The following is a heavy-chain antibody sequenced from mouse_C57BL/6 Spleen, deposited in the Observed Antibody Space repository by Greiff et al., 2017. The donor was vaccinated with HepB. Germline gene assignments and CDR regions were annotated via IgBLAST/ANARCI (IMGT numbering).Heavy chain of an antibody. CDR3: ARSVPSLGSPFAY. Sequence: QVQLQQPGAELVKPGASVKMSCKASGYTFTSYWITWVKQRPGQGLEWIGDIYPGSGSTNYNEKFKSKATLTVDTSSSTAYMQLSSLTSEDSAVYYCARSVPSLGSPFAYWGQGTLVTVSA. D-gene: IGHD3-3*01. CDR1: GYTFTSYW. V-gene: IGHV1-55*01. J-gene: IGHJ3*01. CDR2: IYPGSGST.